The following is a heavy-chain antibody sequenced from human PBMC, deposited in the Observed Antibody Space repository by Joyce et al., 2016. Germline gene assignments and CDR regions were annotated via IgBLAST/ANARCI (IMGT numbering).Heavy chain of an antibody. Sequence: QVLLVQSGAAVKRPGSSLRVSCKSSGGDFSNYTVNWVRQAPGQRPEWMGGIIPFFGAAKYAGDFQGRVTLTADQSTRTAYLELSSLTSADTAVFYCARGGTSSDHYFFYTLDVWGPGTTVIVSS. D-gene: IGHD1-14*01. CDR1: GGDFSNYT. V-gene: IGHV1-69*12. CDR2: IIPFFGAA. CDR3: ARGGTSSDHYFFYTLDV. J-gene: IGHJ6*02.